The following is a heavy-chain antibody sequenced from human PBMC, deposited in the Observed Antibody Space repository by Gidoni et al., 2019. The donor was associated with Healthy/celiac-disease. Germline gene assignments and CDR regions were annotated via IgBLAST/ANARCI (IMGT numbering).Heavy chain of an antibody. D-gene: IGHD1-26*01. J-gene: IGHJ6*02. CDR3: ARDSSVGAFYYYYGMDV. CDR1: GFTFRDYY. CDR2: ISSSSSYT. Sequence: QVQLVESGGGLVKPGGSLRLSCAASGFTFRDYYMSLIRQAPGKGLEWVSYISSSSSYTNSADSVKGRFTISRDNAKNSLYLQMNSLRAEDTAVYYCARDSSVGAFYYYYGMDVWGQGTTVTVSS. V-gene: IGHV3-11*05.